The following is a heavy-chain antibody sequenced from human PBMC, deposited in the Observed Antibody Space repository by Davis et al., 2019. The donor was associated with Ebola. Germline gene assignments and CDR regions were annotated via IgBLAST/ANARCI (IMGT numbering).Heavy chain of an antibody. V-gene: IGHV3-74*01. Sequence: GESLKISCAASGFTFSTYWMHWVRQPPGKGLVWVSLIRSDGSNTRYADSVKGRFTISRDNAKNTLYLEMNSLRAEETAMYFCARDRGDGYRSGLDYWGQGALVTVSS. CDR3: ARDRGDGYRSGLDY. D-gene: IGHD5-24*01. CDR1: GFTFSTYW. J-gene: IGHJ4*02. CDR2: IRSDGSNT.